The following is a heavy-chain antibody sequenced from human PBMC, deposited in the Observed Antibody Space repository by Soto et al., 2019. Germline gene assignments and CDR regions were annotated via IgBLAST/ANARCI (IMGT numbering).Heavy chain of an antibody. Sequence: QVQLQESGPGLVKPSQTLSLTCTVSGGSISSGGYYWSWIRQHPGKGVVWIGYIYYSGSTYYNPSIKSRVTISVDTSTNQFSLKLSSVTAADMAVYYCARCYYDSSGYYRDKNYFDYWGQGTLVTVSS. V-gene: IGHV4-31*03. CDR2: IYYSGST. D-gene: IGHD3-22*01. CDR3: ARCYYDSSGYYRDKNYFDY. J-gene: IGHJ4*02. CDR1: GGSISSGGYY.